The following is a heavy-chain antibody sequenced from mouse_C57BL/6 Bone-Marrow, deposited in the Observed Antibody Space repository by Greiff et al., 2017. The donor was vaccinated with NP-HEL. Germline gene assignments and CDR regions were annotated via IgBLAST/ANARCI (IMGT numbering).Heavy chain of an antibody. CDR2: IYPRDGST. CDR1: GYTFTSYD. Sequence: QVQLQQSGPELVKPGASVKLSCKASGYTFTSYDINWVKQRPGQGLEWIGWIYPRDGSTKYNEKFKGKATLTVATSSSTAYLELHSLTSEDSAVYFCARGYEGYTYYAIDYWGEGTSVTVSS. D-gene: IGHD2-3*01. J-gene: IGHJ4*01. CDR3: ARGYEGYTYYAIDY. V-gene: IGHV1-85*01.